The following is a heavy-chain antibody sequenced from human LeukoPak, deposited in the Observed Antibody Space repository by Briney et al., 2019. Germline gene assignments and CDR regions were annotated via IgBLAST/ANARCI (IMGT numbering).Heavy chain of an antibody. CDR1: GFTFRSYG. J-gene: IGHJ4*02. CDR2: ISFDGNEK. Sequence: GGSLRLSCTGSGFTFRSYGMHWVRQAPGKGLEWVAVISFDGNEKYYTDSVKGRFTISRDNSKNTLYLQMNSLRAEDTAVYYCAKDTSIAAADYFFDYWGQGTLVTVSS. D-gene: IGHD6-13*01. V-gene: IGHV3-30*18. CDR3: AKDTSIAAADYFFDY.